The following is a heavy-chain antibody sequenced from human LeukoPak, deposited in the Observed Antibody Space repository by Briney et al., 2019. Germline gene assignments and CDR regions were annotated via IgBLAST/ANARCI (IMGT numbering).Heavy chain of an antibody. CDR3: ARYLLRNEVAFDI. D-gene: IGHD2-21*01. Sequence: GASVKVSCKASGGTFSSYTISWVRQAPGQGLEWMGRIIPILGIANYAQKFQGRVTITADKSTSPAYMELSSLRSEDTAVYYCARYLLRNEVAFDIWGQGTMVTVSS. CDR1: GGTFSSYT. J-gene: IGHJ3*02. V-gene: IGHV1-69*02. CDR2: IIPILGIA.